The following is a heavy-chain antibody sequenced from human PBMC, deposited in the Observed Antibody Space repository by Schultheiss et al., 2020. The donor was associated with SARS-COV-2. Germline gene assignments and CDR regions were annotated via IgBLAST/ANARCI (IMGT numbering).Heavy chain of an antibody. CDR3: ARASYYYDFWSGYYPSHPFDY. Sequence: SVKVSCKASGGTFSSYAISWVRQAPGQGLEWMGGIIPIFGTANYAQKFQGRVTITADESTSTAYMELSSLRSEDTAVYYCARASYYYDFWSGYYPSHPFDYWGQGTLVTVSS. D-gene: IGHD3-3*01. CDR1: GGTFSSYA. CDR2: IIPIFGTA. J-gene: IGHJ4*02. V-gene: IGHV1-69*13.